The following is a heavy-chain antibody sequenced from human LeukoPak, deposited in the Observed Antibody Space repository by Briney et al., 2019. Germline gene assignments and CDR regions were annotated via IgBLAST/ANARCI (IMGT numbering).Heavy chain of an antibody. Sequence: GASVKVSCKASGYSFTSYYMNWVRQAPGQGLEWMGIINASGGSTSYAQKFQGRLTMTRDTSTRTVYMELSSLRSEDTAVYYCARENIVAVYDYWGQGTLVTVSS. CDR2: INASGGST. V-gene: IGHV1-46*01. J-gene: IGHJ4*02. D-gene: IGHD5-12*01. CDR1: GYSFTSYY. CDR3: ARENIVAVYDY.